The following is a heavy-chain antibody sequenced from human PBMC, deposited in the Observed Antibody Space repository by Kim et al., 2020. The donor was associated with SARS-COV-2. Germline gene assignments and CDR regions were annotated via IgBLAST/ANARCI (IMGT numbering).Heavy chain of an antibody. CDR2: ISYDGSNK. D-gene: IGHD5-12*01. V-gene: IGHV3-30*18. J-gene: IGHJ4*02. CDR3: AKELRVDGYNYYFDY. CDR1: GFTFSSYG. Sequence: GGSLRLSCAASGFTFSSYGMHWVRQAPGKGLEWVAVISYDGSNKYYADSVKGRFTISRDNSKNTLYLQMNSLRAEDTAVYYCAKELRVDGYNYYFDYWGQGTLVTVSS.